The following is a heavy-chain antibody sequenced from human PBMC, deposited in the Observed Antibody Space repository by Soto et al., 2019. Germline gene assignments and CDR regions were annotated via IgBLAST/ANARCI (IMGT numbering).Heavy chain of an antibody. D-gene: IGHD6-19*01. J-gene: IGHJ3*02. CDR2: IYYSGST. CDR3: ATYVPDKLAVAGTSDAFDI. V-gene: IGHV4-59*01. CDR1: GGSISSYY. Sequence: QVQLQESGPGLVKPSETLSLTCTVSGGSISSYYWSWIRQPPGKGLEWIADIYYSGSTNYSPSLKSRVTTSVDTAKNHFSLNLSSVTAADTAVYFCATYVPDKLAVAGTSDAFDIWGQGTMVTVSS.